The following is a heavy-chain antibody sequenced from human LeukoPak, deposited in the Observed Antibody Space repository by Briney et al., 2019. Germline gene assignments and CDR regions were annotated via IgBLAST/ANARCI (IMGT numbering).Heavy chain of an antibody. Sequence: GGSLRLSCAASGFTFGSYTMNWVRQAPGKGLEWVSSINRSNDYKYYADSVKGRFTISRDNTKSSLFLQMSGLRAEDTAVYYCALAGYYENSGFDFWGQGSLVTVSS. CDR3: ALAGYYENSGFDF. CDR1: GFTFGSYT. J-gene: IGHJ4*02. CDR2: INRSNDYK. D-gene: IGHD3-22*01. V-gene: IGHV3-21*01.